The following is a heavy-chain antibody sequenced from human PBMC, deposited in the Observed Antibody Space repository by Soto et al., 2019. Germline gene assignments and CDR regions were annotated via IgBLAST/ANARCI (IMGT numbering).Heavy chain of an antibody. CDR2: IYYSGSA. CDR1: GGSISSVSYY. D-gene: IGHD2-2*01. J-gene: IGHJ5*02. CDR3: ARLHCNSPNCVPLDP. Sequence: QLQLQESGPGLVKPSETLSLTCTVSGGSISSVSYYWGWIRQPPGKGLEWIGSIYYSGSAYYSPSLKRRVTMSVAPAKHHLSLKPSSVTAADTAVYYCARLHCNSPNCVPLDPWGQGTLVTVSS. V-gene: IGHV4-39*01.